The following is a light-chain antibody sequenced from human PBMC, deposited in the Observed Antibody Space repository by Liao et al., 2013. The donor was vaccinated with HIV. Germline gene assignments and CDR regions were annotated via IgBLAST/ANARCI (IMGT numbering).Light chain of an antibody. CDR3: QVWDSSSDHLYV. J-gene: IGLJ1*01. CDR1: KLGDKY. CDR2: QDS. V-gene: IGLV3-1*01. Sequence: SYELTQPPSVSVSPGQTASITCSGDKLGDKYACWYQQRPGQSPVLAIYQDSDRPSGIPERFSGSNSGNTATLTISRVEAGDEADYYCQVWDSSSDHLYVFGTGTKVTVL.